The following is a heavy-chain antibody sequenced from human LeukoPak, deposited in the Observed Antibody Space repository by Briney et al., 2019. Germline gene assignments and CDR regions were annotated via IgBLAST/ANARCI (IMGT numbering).Heavy chain of an antibody. CDR3: VRAGTYYYGSGAFDS. CDR1: GFTFSSYG. V-gene: IGHV3-30*03. Sequence: GGSLRLSCAASGFTFSSYGMHWVRQAPGKGLEWVAVISYDGSNKYYADSVKGRFTISRDNSKNTLYLQMNSLRAEDTAVYYCVRAGTYYYGSGAFDSWGQGTLVTVSS. J-gene: IGHJ4*02. D-gene: IGHD3-10*01. CDR2: ISYDGSNK.